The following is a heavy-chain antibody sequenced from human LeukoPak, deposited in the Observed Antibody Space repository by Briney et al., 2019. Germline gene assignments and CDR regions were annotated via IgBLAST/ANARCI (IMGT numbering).Heavy chain of an antibody. Sequence: ASVKVSCKASGYTFTSYGISWVRQAPGQGLEWMGWISAYNGNTNYAQKLQGRVTMTTGTSTSTAYMELRSLRSDDTAVYYCARERGSSWPYYYYYYGMDVWGQGTTVTVSS. V-gene: IGHV1-18*01. D-gene: IGHD6-13*01. CDR1: GYTFTSYG. CDR3: ARERGSSWPYYYYYYGMDV. CDR2: ISAYNGNT. J-gene: IGHJ6*02.